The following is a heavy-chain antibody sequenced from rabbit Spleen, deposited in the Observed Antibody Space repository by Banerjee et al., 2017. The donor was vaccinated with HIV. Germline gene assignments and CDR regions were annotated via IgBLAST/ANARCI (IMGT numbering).Heavy chain of an antibody. CDR1: GFSFSSSYY. V-gene: IGHV1S45*01. Sequence: QQQLVESGGGLVQPEGSLTLTCTASGFSFSSSYYMSWVRQAPGKGLEWIACIGTGSGSTWYASWAKGRFTISKTSSTVTLQMTGLTAADTATYFCARDFFSTGRWDLWGQGTLVTVS. J-gene: IGHJ4*01. CDR3: ARDFFSTGRWDL. CDR2: IGTGSGST. D-gene: IGHD4-2*01.